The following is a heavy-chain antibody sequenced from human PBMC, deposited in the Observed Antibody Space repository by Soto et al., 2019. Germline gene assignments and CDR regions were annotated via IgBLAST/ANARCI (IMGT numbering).Heavy chain of an antibody. J-gene: IGHJ4*02. Sequence: PSETLSLCTVSGGSISSGDYYWSWIRQPPGKGLEWIGYIYYSGSTYYNPSLKSRVTISVDTSKNQFSLKLSSVTAADTAVYYCARYCSSTSCSAKYYFDYWGQGTLVTVSS. V-gene: IGHV4-30-4*01. CDR1: GGSISSGDYY. CDR3: ARYCSSTSCSAKYYFDY. D-gene: IGHD2-2*01. CDR2: IYYSGST.